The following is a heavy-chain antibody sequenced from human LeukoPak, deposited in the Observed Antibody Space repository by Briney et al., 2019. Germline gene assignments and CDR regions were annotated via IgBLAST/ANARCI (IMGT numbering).Heavy chain of an antibody. J-gene: IGHJ4*02. D-gene: IGHD3-22*01. V-gene: IGHV3-48*01. CDR2: ISSSSNTI. CDR1: GFTFSSYS. CDR3: AKESYYDSSGPH. Sequence: PGGSLRLSCAASGFTFSSYSMSWVRQAPGKGLEWVSYISSSSNTIYYADSVKGRFTISRDNAKNSLYLQMNSLRAEDTAVYYCAKESYYDSSGPHWGQGTLVTVSS.